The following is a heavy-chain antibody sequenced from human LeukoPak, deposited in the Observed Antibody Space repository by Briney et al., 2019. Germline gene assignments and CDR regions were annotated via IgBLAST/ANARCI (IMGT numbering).Heavy chain of an antibody. Sequence: GGSLRLSCAASGFTFSSYAMRWVRQAPGRGLEWVSATTGSSDRTFYADSVQGRFTISRDNSKNTLYLQMNSLRVEDTAVFYCVKEGRGFGELLPDYWGQGTLVTVSS. J-gene: IGHJ4*02. V-gene: IGHV3-23*01. CDR3: VKEGRGFGELLPDY. D-gene: IGHD3-10*01. CDR1: GFTFSSYA. CDR2: TTGSSDRT.